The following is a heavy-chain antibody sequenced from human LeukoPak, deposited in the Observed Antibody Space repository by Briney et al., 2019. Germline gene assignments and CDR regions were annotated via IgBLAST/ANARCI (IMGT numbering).Heavy chain of an antibody. Sequence: PGGSLRLSCAASGFTFSSYAMSWVRQAPGKGLEWVSAIRGSGGSTYYADSVKGRFTISRDNSKNTLYLQMNSLRAEDTAVYYCAKDHDYGDYVLDYWGQGTLVTVSS. CDR2: IRGSGGST. CDR3: AKDHDYGDYVLDY. D-gene: IGHD4-17*01. V-gene: IGHV3-23*01. CDR1: GFTFSSYA. J-gene: IGHJ4*02.